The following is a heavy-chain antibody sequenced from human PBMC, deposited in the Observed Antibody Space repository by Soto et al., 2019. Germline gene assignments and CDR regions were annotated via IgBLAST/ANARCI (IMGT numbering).Heavy chain of an antibody. CDR2: IIPIFGTA. D-gene: IGHD3-22*01. CDR1: GGTFSSYA. Sequence: ASVKVSCKASGGTFSSYAISWVRQAPGQGLEWMGGIIPIFGTANYAQKFQGRVTITADESTSTAYMELSSLRSEDTAVYYCARSSSGYYGHWLDPWGQGTLVTVSS. CDR3: ARSSSGYYGHWLDP. J-gene: IGHJ5*02. V-gene: IGHV1-69*13.